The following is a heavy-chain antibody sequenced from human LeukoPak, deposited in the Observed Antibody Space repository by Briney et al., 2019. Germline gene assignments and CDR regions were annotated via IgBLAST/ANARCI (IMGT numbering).Heavy chain of an antibody. D-gene: IGHD3-10*01. CDR2: IYYSGST. V-gene: IGHV4-59*08. J-gene: IGHJ4*02. Sequence: PSETLSLTCTVSGGSISSYYWSWIRQPPGKGLEWIGYIYYSGSTNYNPSLKSRVTISVDTSKNQFSLKLSSVTAADTAVYYCARRRELRGVIRVYYFDYWGQGTLVTVSS. CDR3: ARRRELRGVIRVYYFDY. CDR1: GGSISSYY.